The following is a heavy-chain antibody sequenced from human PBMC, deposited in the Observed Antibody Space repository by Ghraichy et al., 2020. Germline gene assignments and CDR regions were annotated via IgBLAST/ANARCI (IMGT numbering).Heavy chain of an antibody. CDR1: GFTFSSYG. Sequence: GGSLRLSCAASGFTFSSYGMHWVRQAPGKGLEWVAVIWYDGSNKYYADSVKGRFTISRDNAKNSLYLQMNSLRAEDTAVYYCARDVRGVIIKRVSGFNYWGQGTLVTVSS. J-gene: IGHJ4*02. CDR2: IWYDGSNK. CDR3: ARDVRGVIIKRVSGFNY. D-gene: IGHD3-10*02. V-gene: IGHV3-33*01.